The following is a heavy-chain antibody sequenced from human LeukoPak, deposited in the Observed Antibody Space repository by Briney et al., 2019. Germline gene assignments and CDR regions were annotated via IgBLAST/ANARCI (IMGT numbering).Heavy chain of an antibody. J-gene: IGHJ3*02. CDR3: VRDGYSYGFMLAFDI. CDR1: GFIFSSYW. CDR2: INSDGSRT. Sequence: GGSLRLSCAASGFIFSSYWMHWVRQAPGKGLVWVSRINSDGSRTSYADSVKGRFTISRDSAKNTLDLQMNSLRAEDTAVYYCVRDGYSYGFMLAFDIWGLGTMLTVSS. V-gene: IGHV3-74*01. D-gene: IGHD5-18*01.